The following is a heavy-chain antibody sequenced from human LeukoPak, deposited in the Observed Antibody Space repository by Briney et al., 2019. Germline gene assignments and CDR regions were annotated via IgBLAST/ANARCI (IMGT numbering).Heavy chain of an antibody. CDR3: ARTTEGYCRGRSCYSYYYYMDV. Sequence: PSETLSLTCTVSGGPITGSYWSWIRQPPGKGLEWIGYIYYSGTTYYNPSLKSRVTISVDTSKNQFSLKLRSVTAADTAVYYCARTTEGYCRGRSCYSYYYYMDVWGKGTTVTVSS. CDR2: IYYSGTT. V-gene: IGHV4-59*01. J-gene: IGHJ6*03. CDR1: GGPITGSY. D-gene: IGHD2-15*01.